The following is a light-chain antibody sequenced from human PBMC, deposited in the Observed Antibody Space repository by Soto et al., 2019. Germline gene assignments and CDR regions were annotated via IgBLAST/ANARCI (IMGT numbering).Light chain of an antibody. V-gene: IGLV2-14*01. CDR1: SSDIGFYNY. J-gene: IGLJ1*01. CDR2: QVN. Sequence: QSALTQPASVSGSPGQSITISCSETSSDIGFYNYVSWYQQHPGKAPKLIIHQVNNRPSGISARFSGSKFGNTASLTISGLQAEDEADYFCSSYQSSSTPYVFGTGTKLTVL. CDR3: SSYQSSSTPYV.